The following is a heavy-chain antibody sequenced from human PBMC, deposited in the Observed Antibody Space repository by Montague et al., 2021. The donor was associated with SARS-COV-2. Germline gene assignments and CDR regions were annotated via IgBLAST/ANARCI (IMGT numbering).Heavy chain of an antibody. CDR1: GGSISSSNW. V-gene: IGHV4-4*02. CDR2: IYHSGST. Sequence: SETLSLTCAVSGGSISSSNWWSWVRQPPGKGLEWIGEIYHSGSTNYNPSLKSRVTTSVDKSKNQFSLKLSSVTAADTAVYYCARWDSSGWFGRSYYGMDVWGQGTTVTVSS. CDR3: ARWDSSGWFGRSYYGMDV. D-gene: IGHD6-19*01. J-gene: IGHJ6*02.